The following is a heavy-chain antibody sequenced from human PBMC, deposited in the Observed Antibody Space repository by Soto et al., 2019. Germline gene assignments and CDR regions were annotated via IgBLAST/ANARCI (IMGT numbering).Heavy chain of an antibody. Sequence: ASGKGSCDASGYTFTSYGISWVRHAPGQGLGRMGWISAYNGNTTYAQKLQGRVTMSSYTSTSTAYMERRSLRSDDTAVYYCARSVGGYWSGGSCYGGDTLGAFDSWRQGTMVTVSS. V-gene: IGHV1-18*01. CDR1: GYTFTSYG. J-gene: IGHJ3*02. D-gene: IGHD2-15*01. CDR2: ISAYNGNT. CDR3: ARSVGGYWSGGSCYGGDTLGAFDS.